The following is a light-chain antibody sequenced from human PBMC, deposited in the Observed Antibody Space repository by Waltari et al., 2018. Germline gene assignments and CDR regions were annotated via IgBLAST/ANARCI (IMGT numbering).Light chain of an antibody. CDR3: QQYESSPRT. CDR1: QSVLHSSNNKNY. CDR2: WAS. Sequence: DIVMTQSPDSLAVSLGERATINCKSSQSVLHSSNNKNYLAWYQQKPGQPPKLLIYWASTRESGVPDRFSGSGSGTDFTLTITSLQAEDVAVYYCQQYESSPRTFGQGTKVEI. V-gene: IGKV4-1*01. J-gene: IGKJ1*01.